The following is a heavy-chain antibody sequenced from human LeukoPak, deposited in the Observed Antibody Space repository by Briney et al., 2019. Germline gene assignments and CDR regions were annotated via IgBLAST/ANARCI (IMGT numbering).Heavy chain of an antibody. CDR3: ARDPIVVVVAATTPILYNWFDP. V-gene: IGHV4-39*07. Sequence: SETLSLTFTVSGGSISSSSYYWGWIRQPPGKGLEWIGSIYYSGSTYYNPSLKSRVTISVDTSKNQFSLKLSSVTAADTAVYYCARDPIVVVVAATTPILYNWFDPWGQGTLVTVSS. J-gene: IGHJ5*02. CDR2: IYYSGST. D-gene: IGHD2-15*01. CDR1: GGSISSSSYY.